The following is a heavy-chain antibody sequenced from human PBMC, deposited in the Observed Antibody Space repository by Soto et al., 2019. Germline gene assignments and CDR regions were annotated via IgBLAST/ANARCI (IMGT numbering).Heavy chain of an antibody. CDR2: IIPIFGTA. V-gene: IGHV1-69*13. CDR3: ATSTSFAADY. J-gene: IGHJ4*02. CDR1: GGTFSSYA. Sequence: GASVKVSCKASGGTFSSYAISWVRQAPGQGLEWMGGIIPIFGTANYAQKFQGRVTITADESTSTAYMELSSLRSEDTAVYYCATSTSFAADYWGQGTLVTVSS. D-gene: IGHD2-2*01.